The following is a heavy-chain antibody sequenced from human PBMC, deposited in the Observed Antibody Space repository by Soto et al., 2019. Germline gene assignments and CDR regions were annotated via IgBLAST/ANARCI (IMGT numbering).Heavy chain of an antibody. CDR2: IYGAASGI. Sequence: AGGALRLSCAAPGFSFYEYTINWVPPAPGKGLEWVSGIYGAASGIYYSESVKGRFTISRANSRNTVYLQMNNLRAEDTAVYYCAKDRHPDGVWDIDWWGQGARVTVSS. J-gene: IGHJ4*02. V-gene: IGHV3-23*01. CDR3: AKDRHPDGVWDIDW. CDR1: GFSFYEYT. D-gene: IGHD4-17*01.